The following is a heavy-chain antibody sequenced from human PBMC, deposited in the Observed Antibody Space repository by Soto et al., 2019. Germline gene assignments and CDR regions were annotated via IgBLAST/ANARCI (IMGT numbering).Heavy chain of an antibody. CDR3: ASPGGGSGSLDYFDY. CDR2: IIPILGIA. D-gene: IGHD1-26*01. CDR1: GGTFSSYT. J-gene: IGHJ4*02. Sequence: QVQLVQSGAEVKKPGSSVKVSCKASGGTFSSYTISWVRQAPGQGLEWMGRIIPILGIANYAQKFQGRVTITADKSTSTAYMELSSLRSEDTAVYYCASPGGGSGSLDYFDYWGQGTLVTVSS. V-gene: IGHV1-69*02.